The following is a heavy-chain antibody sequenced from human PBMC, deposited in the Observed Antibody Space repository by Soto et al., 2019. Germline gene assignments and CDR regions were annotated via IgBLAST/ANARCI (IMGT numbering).Heavy chain of an antibody. CDR2: LSGSGGST. D-gene: IGHD3-3*01. J-gene: IGHJ4*02. CDR3: SKDRADFWRCYYSWNYFDY. CDR1: GFTFSTYA. V-gene: IGHV3-23*01. Sequence: EVQLLESGGGLVQPGESLRLSCAASGFTFSTYAMSWVRQAPGKGLEWVSSLSGSGGSTYYTDSVKGRFTISRDNSKNTVYPAMNRPRGEDTAVNYWSKDRADFWRCYYSWNYFDYWGQGTLVTVSS.